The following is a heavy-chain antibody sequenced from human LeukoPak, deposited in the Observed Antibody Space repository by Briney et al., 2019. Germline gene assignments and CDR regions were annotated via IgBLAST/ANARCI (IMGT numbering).Heavy chain of an antibody. V-gene: IGHV3-33*03. CDR2: IWYDGSKK. D-gene: IGHD4-17*01. Sequence: GGSLRLSCAASGLTFSSYSMDWVRQAPGKGLEWVAVIWYDGSKKYYADSVKGRFTISRDNSKNTLYLQMNSLRAEDTAVYYCATPIDYGDYVYGMDVWGQGTTVTVSS. CDR3: ATPIDYGDYVYGMDV. J-gene: IGHJ6*02. CDR1: GLTFSSYS.